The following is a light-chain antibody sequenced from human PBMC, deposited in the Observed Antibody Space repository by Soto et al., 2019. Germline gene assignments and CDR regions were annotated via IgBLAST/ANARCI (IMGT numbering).Light chain of an antibody. CDR2: GAS. CDR3: QQYGSSGT. Sequence: EIVLTQSPGTLSLSPGERATLSCSASQSVSNNYLAWYQQKPSQAPRLLIYGASNRATGIPDRLSGSGSGTDFTLTISRLEPEDFAVYYCQQYGSSGTFGQGTKVEIK. CDR1: QSVSNNY. J-gene: IGKJ1*01. V-gene: IGKV3-20*01.